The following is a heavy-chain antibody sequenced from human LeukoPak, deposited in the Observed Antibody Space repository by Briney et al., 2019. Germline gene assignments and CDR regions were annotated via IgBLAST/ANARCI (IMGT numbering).Heavy chain of an antibody. D-gene: IGHD2-2*01. V-gene: IGHV4-34*01. Sequence: SETLSLTCAVYGGSFSGYYWSWIRQPPGKGLEWIGYIYYSGSTYYNPSLKSRVTISVDTSKNQFSLKLSSVTAADTAVYYCASQPNLSYYYYMDVWGKGTTVTVSS. CDR1: GGSFSGYY. CDR3: ASQPNLSYYYYMDV. J-gene: IGHJ6*03. CDR2: IYYSGST.